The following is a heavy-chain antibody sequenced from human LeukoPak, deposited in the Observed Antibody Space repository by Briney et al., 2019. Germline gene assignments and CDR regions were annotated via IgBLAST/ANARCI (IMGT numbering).Heavy chain of an antibody. D-gene: IGHD2-2*01. CDR1: GYTFTSYA. CDR2: INTNTGNP. CDR3: ARDRVVPAAMGYYYYYGMDV. Sequence: ASVKVSCKASGYTFTSYAMNWVRQAPGQGLEWMGWINTNTGNPTYAQGFTGRFVFSLDTSVSTAYLQISSLKVEDTAVYYCARDRVVPAAMGYYYYYGMDVWGQGTTVTVS. V-gene: IGHV7-4-1*02. J-gene: IGHJ6*02.